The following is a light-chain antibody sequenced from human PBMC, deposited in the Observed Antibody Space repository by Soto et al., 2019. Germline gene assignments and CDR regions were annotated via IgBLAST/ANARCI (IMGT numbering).Light chain of an antibody. CDR3: QQRSNWPLT. CDR2: DAS. V-gene: IGKV3-11*01. CDR1: QSVSSY. Sequence: EIVLTQSPATLSLSPGERATLSCRASQSVSSYLAWYQQKPGQAPRLLIYDASNRATGIPGRFSGSGSGTDLTLTISSLGPEDFAVYYCQQRSNWPLTFGGGTKVEIK. J-gene: IGKJ4*01.